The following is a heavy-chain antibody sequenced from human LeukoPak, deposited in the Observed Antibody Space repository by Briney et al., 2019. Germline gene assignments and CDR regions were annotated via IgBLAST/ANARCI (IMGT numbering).Heavy chain of an antibody. CDR2: INPSGST. Sequence: SETLSLTCAVYGGSFSGYYWSWIRQPPGKGLEWMGEINPSGSTNYNPSLKSRVTISVDTSKNQFSLKLSSVTAADPAVYYCAGGPYEAHPWSWFDPWGQGTLVTVSS. CDR3: AGGPYEAHPWSWFDP. CDR1: GGSFSGYY. J-gene: IGHJ5*02. D-gene: IGHD3-3*01. V-gene: IGHV4-34*01.